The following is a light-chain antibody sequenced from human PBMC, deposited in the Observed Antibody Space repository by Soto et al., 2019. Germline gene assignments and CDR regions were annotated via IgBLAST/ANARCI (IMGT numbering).Light chain of an antibody. CDR1: QRIDNF. Sequence: DIQMTQSPSFLSASVGDRVTITCRASQRIDNFLNWYQQKPGKAPKLLIYGASSLQSGVPSRFSGSGSGTDFTLTITRLQPEDSATYRCQQRYKNSLSSFGQGPKVDIK. CDR2: GAS. V-gene: IGKV1-39*01. J-gene: IGKJ2*01. CDR3: QQRYKNSLSS.